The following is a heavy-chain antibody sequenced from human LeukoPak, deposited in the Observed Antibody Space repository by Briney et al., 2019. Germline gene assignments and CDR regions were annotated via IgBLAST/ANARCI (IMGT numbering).Heavy chain of an antibody. V-gene: IGHV3-48*04. D-gene: IGHD6-25*01. Sequence: GGSLRLSCAASGLTFSSYSMNWVRQAPGKGLEWVSYISGSSSSIFYADSVKGRFTISRDNAKNSLYLQMNSLRAEDTAIYYCAREPAAAGKNWFDPWGQGTLVTVSS. CDR1: GLTFSSYS. CDR3: AREPAAAGKNWFDP. J-gene: IGHJ5*02. CDR2: ISGSSSSI.